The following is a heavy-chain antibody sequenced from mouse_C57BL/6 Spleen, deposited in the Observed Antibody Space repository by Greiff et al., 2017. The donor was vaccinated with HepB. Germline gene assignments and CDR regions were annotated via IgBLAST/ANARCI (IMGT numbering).Heavy chain of an antibody. J-gene: IGHJ1*03. CDR3: AVITTVVGYFDV. CDR1: GYSITSGYY. D-gene: IGHD1-1*01. CDR2: ISYDGSN. V-gene: IGHV3-6*01. Sequence: DVQLQESGPGLVKPSQSLSLTCSVTGYSITSGYYWNWIRQFPGNKLEWMGYISYDGSNNYNPSLKNRISITRDTSKNQFFLKLNSVTTEDTATYYCAVITTVVGYFDVWGTGTTVTVSS.